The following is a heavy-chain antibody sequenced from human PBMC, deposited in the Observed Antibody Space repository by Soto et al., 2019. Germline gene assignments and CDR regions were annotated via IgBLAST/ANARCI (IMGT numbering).Heavy chain of an antibody. Sequence: QVQLVQSGAEVKKPGSSVNVSCKASGGTFSNYIINWVRQAPGQGLEWMGRIIPVLRIAKYAQKFQGRVTVTADRSTSTAYMELSSLRSDDTAVYYCASEYYYGSGSYGGNWFDPWGQGTLVTVSS. D-gene: IGHD3-10*01. CDR1: GGTFSNYI. CDR3: ASEYYYGSGSYGGNWFDP. V-gene: IGHV1-69*02. CDR2: IIPVLRIA. J-gene: IGHJ5*02.